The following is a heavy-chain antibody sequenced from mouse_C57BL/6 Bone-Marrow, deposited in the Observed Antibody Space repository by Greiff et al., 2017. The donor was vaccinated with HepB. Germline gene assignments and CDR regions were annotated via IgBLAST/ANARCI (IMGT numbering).Heavy chain of an antibody. D-gene: IGHD2-5*01. CDR1: GFTFTDYY. Sequence: EVKLEESGGGLVQPGGSLSLSCAASGFTFTDYYMSWVRQPPGKALEWLGFIRNKANGYPTEYSASVKGRFTISRDNSQSILYLHMNALRAEDSATYYCARSLYSNLYAMDYWGQGTSVTVSS. V-gene: IGHV7-3*01. CDR2: IRNKANGYPT. J-gene: IGHJ4*01. CDR3: ARSLYSNLYAMDY.